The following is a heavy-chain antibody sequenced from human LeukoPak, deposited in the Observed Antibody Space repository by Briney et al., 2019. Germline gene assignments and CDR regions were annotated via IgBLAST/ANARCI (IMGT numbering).Heavy chain of an antibody. V-gene: IGHV1-18*01. J-gene: IGHJ3*02. D-gene: IGHD5-12*01. CDR2: ISAYNGNT. CDR1: GYTFTSYG. Sequence: ASVKVSCKASGYTFTSYGISWVRQAPGQGLEWMGWISAYNGNTNYAQKFQGRVTMTTDTSTSTAYMDLTSLRSDDTAVYYCARDRYFLNVVATTDGFDIWGQGTMVTVSS. CDR3: ARDRYFLNVVATTDGFDI.